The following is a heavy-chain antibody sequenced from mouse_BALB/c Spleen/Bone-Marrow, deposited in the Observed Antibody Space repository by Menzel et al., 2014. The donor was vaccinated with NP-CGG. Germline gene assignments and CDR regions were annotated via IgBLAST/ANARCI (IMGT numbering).Heavy chain of an antibody. Sequence: EVQGVESGGGLVQPGGSLRLSSATSGFTFTDYYMSWVRQPPGKALEWLGFIRNKPNGYTTEYSASVKGRFTISRDNSQSILYLQMNTLRVEDSATYYCTRDMGLLRFDYWGQGTTLTVSS. CDR2: IRNKPNGYTT. V-gene: IGHV7-3*02. CDR1: GFTFTDYY. CDR3: TRDMGLLRFDY. D-gene: IGHD1-1*01. J-gene: IGHJ2*01.